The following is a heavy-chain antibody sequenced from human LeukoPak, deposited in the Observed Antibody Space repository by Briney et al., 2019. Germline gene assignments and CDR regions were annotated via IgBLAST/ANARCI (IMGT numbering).Heavy chain of an antibody. CDR3: ARGPGGRQPNY. CDR1: GFTFSSYA. Sequence: GGSLRLSCAASGFTFSSYAVHWVRQAPGKGLEWVAVISYDGSNKYYADSVKGRFTTSRDNSKNTLYLQMNSLRAEDTAVYYCARGPGGRQPNYWGQGTLVTVSS. V-gene: IGHV3-30*04. J-gene: IGHJ4*02. D-gene: IGHD3-16*01. CDR2: ISYDGSNK.